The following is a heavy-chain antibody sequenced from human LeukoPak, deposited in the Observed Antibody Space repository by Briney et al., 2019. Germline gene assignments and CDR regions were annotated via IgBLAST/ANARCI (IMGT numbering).Heavy chain of an antibody. V-gene: IGHV3-7*05. CDR1: GFTFSNYW. D-gene: IGHD6-13*01. J-gene: IGHJ4*02. CDR3: ARDESYSSDY. Sequence: GGSLTLSCAASGFTFSNYWMSWVRQAPGKGLEWVANIKHDGSEKYYVDSVKGRFTISRDNAKNSLCLQMNRLRAEDTAVYYCARDESYSSDYWGQGTLVTVSS. CDR2: IKHDGSEK.